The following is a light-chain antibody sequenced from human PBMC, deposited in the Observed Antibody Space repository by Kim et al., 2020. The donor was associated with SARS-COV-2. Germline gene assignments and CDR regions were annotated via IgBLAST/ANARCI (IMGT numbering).Light chain of an antibody. CDR2: WAS. CDR1: QNLLYTSNNKNY. CDR3: QQYYTTPPWT. Sequence: DIVMTQSPDSLAVSLGERATINCKSSQNLLYTSNNKNYLAWYQQKPGQSPKLLIYWASTRESGVPDRFSGSGSGTDFTLTISSLQAEDVAVYYCQQYYTTPPWTFGQGTKVDIK. V-gene: IGKV4-1*01. J-gene: IGKJ1*01.